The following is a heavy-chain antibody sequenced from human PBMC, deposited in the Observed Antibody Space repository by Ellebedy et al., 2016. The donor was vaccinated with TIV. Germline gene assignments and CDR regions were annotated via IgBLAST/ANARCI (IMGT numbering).Heavy chain of an antibody. Sequence: AASVKVSCKASGYTFASYDINWVRQANGQGLEWMGWMNPKSGNTGYAQKFQGRVTMTRNTSISTAFMELSSLRSEDTAVYYCARGRREHWSSYLFDHWGQGTLVPVSS. CDR2: MNPKSGNT. CDR1: GYTFASYD. D-gene: IGHD1/OR15-1a*01. V-gene: IGHV1-8*01. CDR3: ARGRREHWSSYLFDH. J-gene: IGHJ4*02.